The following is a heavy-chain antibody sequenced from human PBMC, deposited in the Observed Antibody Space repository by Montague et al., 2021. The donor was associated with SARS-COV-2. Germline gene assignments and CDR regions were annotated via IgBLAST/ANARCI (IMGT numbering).Heavy chain of an antibody. CDR3: ARGNITPSGFDI. J-gene: IGHJ3*02. CDR1: GDSISSANYY. Sequence: TRSLTCTVSGDSISSANYYWNWIRQNPGKGLEWIGYNYYTGGTHYNPSLESRLTMSIDTSKSQFSLRLSSVTAADTAVYYCARGNITPSGFDIWGQGTVVTVSS. D-gene: IGHD1-14*01. V-gene: IGHV4-31*03. CDR2: NYYTGGT.